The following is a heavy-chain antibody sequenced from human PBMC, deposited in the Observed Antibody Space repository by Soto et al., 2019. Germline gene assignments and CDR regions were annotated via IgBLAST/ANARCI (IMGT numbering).Heavy chain of an antibody. CDR2: IIPIFGTA. CDR1: GGTFSSYA. CDR3: AREPLPVTNPSNGYFDY. D-gene: IGHD4-4*01. J-gene: IGHJ4*02. Sequence: QVQLVQSGAEVKKPGSSVKVSCKASGGTFSSYAISWVRQAPGQGLEWMGGIIPIFGTANYAQKFQGRVTIAADESTSTAYMELSSLRSEDTAVYYCAREPLPVTNPSNGYFDYWGQGTLVTVSS. V-gene: IGHV1-69*12.